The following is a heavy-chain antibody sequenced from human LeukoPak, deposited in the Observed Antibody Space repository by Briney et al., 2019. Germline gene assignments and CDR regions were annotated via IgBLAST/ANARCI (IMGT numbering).Heavy chain of an antibody. J-gene: IGHJ4*01. V-gene: IGHV3-7*01. CDR1: GSTFSRSY. CDR2: MRLAGSVT. CDR3: VIDRGAR. Sequence: PGGSLRLSCAASGSTFSRSYMGWVRQAPGKGLEWVALMRLAGSVTYYVESVKGRFTISRDNTKNLLYLQMNNLRAEDTAVYYCVIDRGARWGHGTLVTVSS.